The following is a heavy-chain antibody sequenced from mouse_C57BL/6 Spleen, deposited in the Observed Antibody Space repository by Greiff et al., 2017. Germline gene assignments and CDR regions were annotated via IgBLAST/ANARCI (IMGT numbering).Heavy chain of an antibody. CDR1: GFTFSDYY. D-gene: IGHD2-3*01. CDR3: ARDDGLGFAY. CDR2: INYDGSST. Sequence: DVMLVESEGGLVQPGSSMKLSCTASGFTFSDYYMAWVRQVPEKGLEWVANINYDGSSTYYLDSLKSRFIISRDNAKNILYLQMSSLKSEDTATYYCARDDGLGFAYWGQGTLVTVSA. J-gene: IGHJ3*01. V-gene: IGHV5-16*01.